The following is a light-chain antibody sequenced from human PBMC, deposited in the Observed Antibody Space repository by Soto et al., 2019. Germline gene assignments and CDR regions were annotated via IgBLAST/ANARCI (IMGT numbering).Light chain of an antibody. J-gene: IGKJ1*01. CDR3: QQYNTYSWT. Sequence: DIQMTQSPSTLSASVGDRVTITCRASQSISNWLAWCQQKPGTAPKLLIYEASTLESGVPSRFSGSVSGPEFTLTISILQPDDCATYYCQQYNTYSWTFGQGTKVEIK. CDR2: EAS. CDR1: QSISNW. V-gene: IGKV1-5*03.